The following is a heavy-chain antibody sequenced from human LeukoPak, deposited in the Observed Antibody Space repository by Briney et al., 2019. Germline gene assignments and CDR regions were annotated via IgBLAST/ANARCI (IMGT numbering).Heavy chain of an antibody. J-gene: IGHJ6*03. CDR1: GGSISSYY. Sequence: SETLSLTCTVSGGSISSYYWSRIRQPPGKGLEWIGYIYYSGSTNYNPSLKSRVTISVDTSKNQFSLKLSSVTAADTAVYYCARDASYYYYYMDVWGKGTTVTVSS. CDR3: ARDASYYYYYMDV. CDR2: IYYSGST. V-gene: IGHV4-59*01.